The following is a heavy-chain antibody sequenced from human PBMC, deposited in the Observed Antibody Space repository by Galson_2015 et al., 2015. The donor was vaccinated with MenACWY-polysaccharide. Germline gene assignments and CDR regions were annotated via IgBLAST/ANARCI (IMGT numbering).Heavy chain of an antibody. J-gene: IGHJ4*02. V-gene: IGHV1-3*04. CDR2: IHIGNGDT. CDR3: ARGPYTSAWYRGHFDS. Sequence: SVKVSCKASGYTFTSFAVHWLRQAPGQRPEWMGWIHIGNGDTKFSQKFQGRVIIARDTSATTVYMELTSLTSEDTATYYCARGPYTSAWYRGHFDSWGQGTLVTVSS. D-gene: IGHD6-19*01. CDR1: GYTFTSFA.